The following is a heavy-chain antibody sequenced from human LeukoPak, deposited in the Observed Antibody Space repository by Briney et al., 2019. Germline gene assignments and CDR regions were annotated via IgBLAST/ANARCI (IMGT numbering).Heavy chain of an antibody. CDR3: ARDRRIGYFDL. J-gene: IGHJ2*01. D-gene: IGHD2/OR15-2a*01. CDR2: INPSGGST. V-gene: IGHV1-46*01. CDR1: GYTFTSYY. Sequence: ASVKVSCKASGYTFTSYYMHWVRQAPGQGLEWKGIINPSGGSTSYAQKFQGRVTMTRDTSTSTVYMELSSLRSEDTAVYYCARDRRIGYFDLWGRGTLVTVSS.